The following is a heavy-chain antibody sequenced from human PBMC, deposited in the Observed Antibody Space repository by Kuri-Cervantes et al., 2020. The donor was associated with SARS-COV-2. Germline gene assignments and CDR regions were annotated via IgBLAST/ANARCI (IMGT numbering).Heavy chain of an antibody. J-gene: IGHJ6*02. CDR1: GFTFDDYA. CDR3: KGEDVVVPAALASGVDV. D-gene: IGHD2-2*01. Sequence: GGSLRLSCAASGFTFDDYAMHWVRQAPGKGLEWVSGISWNSGSIGYADSVKGRFTISRDNAKNSLYLQMNSLRAEDTALYYCKGEDVVVPAALASGVDVWGQGTTVTVSS. CDR2: ISWNSGSI. V-gene: IGHV3-9*01.